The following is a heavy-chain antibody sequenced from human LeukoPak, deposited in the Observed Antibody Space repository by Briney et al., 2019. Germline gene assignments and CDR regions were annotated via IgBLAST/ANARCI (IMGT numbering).Heavy chain of an antibody. J-gene: IGHJ4*02. CDR2: IYYSGNT. CDR1: GGSISSYY. Sequence: SETLSLTCTVSGGSISSYYWSWIRQPPGKGLEWIGYIYYSGNTNYNPSLKSRVTISVDTSKNQFSLKLRSVTAVDTAVYYCARLPNYYGSGSLDPFDYWGQGTLVTVSS. CDR3: ARLPNYYGSGSLDPFDY. D-gene: IGHD3-10*01. V-gene: IGHV4-59*08.